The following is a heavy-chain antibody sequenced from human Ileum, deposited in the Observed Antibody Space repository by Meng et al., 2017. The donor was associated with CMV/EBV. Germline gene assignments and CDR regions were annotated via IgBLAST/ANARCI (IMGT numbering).Heavy chain of an antibody. CDR3: AKVQNCGSTSCYYFDY. D-gene: IGHD2-2*01. Sequence: SGCTFSTYAVSWVRQAPGKGLEWVSGISGGGGRTLYADSVKGRFTISRDNSKNTLYLQMNSLRAEDTALYYCAKVQNCGSTSCYYFDYWGQGTLVTVSS. CDR2: ISGGGGRT. J-gene: IGHJ4*02. V-gene: IGHV3-23*01. CDR1: GCTFSTYA.